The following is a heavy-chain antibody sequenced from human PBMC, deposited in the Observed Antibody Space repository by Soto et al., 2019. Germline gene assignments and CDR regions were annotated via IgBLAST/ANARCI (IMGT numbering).Heavy chain of an antibody. CDR2: ISSSSSTI. CDR3: APLPSDAFDI. V-gene: IGHV3-48*01. CDR1: GFTFSSYS. D-gene: IGHD1-26*01. Sequence: GGSLRLSCAASGFTFSSYSMNWVRQAPGKGLEWVSYISSSSSTIYYADSVKGRFTISRDNAKNSLYLQMNGLRAEDTAVYYCAPLPSDAFDIWGQGTMVTVSS. J-gene: IGHJ3*02.